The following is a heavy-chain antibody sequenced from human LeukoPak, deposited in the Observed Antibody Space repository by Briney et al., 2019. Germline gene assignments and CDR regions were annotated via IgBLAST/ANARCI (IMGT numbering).Heavy chain of an antibody. J-gene: IGHJ5*02. CDR2: KYYSGNT. V-gene: IGHV4-59*02. D-gene: IGHD2-2*01. CDR1: GGFVSTYY. CDR3: ARDGLPAAETVNWFDP. Sequence: PAETLSLTCNVSGGFVSTYYWSWIRQSPGKGLEWIGYKYYSGNTNYSPSLQSRVTISVDTSTNQVFLQLTSVTAADTAVYYCARDGLPAAETVNWFDPWGQGTLVTVSS.